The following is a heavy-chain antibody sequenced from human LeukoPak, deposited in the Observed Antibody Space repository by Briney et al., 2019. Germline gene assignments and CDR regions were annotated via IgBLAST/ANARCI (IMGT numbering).Heavy chain of an antibody. V-gene: IGHV4-38-2*02. CDR1: GYSISSGYY. Sequence: SETLSLTCTVSGYSISSGYYWGWIRQPPGKGLEWIGSIYHSGSTYYNPSLKSRVTISVDTSKNQFSLKLSSVTAADTAIYYCARDGRAGSLFAYWGQGTLVTVSS. J-gene: IGHJ4*02. CDR2: IYHSGST. CDR3: ARDGRAGSLFAY. D-gene: IGHD6-19*01.